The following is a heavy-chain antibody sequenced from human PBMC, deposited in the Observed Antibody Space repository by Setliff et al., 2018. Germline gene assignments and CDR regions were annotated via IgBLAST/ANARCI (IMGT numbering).Heavy chain of an antibody. J-gene: IGHJ4*02. CDR1: GYTFSNYG. CDR3: SRLVRYCTTTSCQGASGAEF. CDR2: ISAYSGNT. Sequence: ASVKVSCKASGYTFSNYGITWVRQAPGQGLEWMGWISAYSGNTKYAQKLQGRVTMTTDTSTTTAYWELRSLTSDDTAVYYCSRLVRYCTTTSCQGASGAEFWGQGTLVTVSS. V-gene: IGHV1-18*01. D-gene: IGHD2-2*01.